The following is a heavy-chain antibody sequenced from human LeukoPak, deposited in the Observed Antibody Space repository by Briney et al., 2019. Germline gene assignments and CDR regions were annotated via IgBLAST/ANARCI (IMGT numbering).Heavy chain of an antibody. D-gene: IGHD3-10*01. V-gene: IGHV1-18*01. Sequence: ASVKASCKASGYTFTSYGISWVRQAPGQGLEWMGWISAYNGNTNYAQKLQGRVTMTTDTSTSTAYMELRSLRSDDTAVYYCARDFGYGSGVYYFDYWGQGTLVTVSS. CDR2: ISAYNGNT. CDR3: ARDFGYGSGVYYFDY. CDR1: GYTFTSYG. J-gene: IGHJ4*02.